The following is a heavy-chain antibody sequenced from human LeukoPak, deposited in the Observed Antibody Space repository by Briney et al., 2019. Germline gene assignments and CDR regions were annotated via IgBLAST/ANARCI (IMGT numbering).Heavy chain of an antibody. Sequence: SETLSLTCTVSGGSISSYYWSWIRQPPGKGLEWIGYIYYSGSTNYNPSLKSRVTISVDTSENQFSLKLSSVTAADTAVYYCARVIDSSGYGMDVWGQGTTVTVSS. D-gene: IGHD3-22*01. J-gene: IGHJ6*02. CDR1: GGSISSYY. V-gene: IGHV4-59*01. CDR3: ARVIDSSGYGMDV. CDR2: IYYSGST.